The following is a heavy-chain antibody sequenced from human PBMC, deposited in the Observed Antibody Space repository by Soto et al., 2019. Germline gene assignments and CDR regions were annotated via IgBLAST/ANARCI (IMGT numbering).Heavy chain of an antibody. D-gene: IGHD1-7*01. CDR2: TYYRSRWYN. J-gene: IGHJ6*03. Sequence: PSQTLSLTCAISGDSVFSNSDAWNWIRQSPSRGLEWLGRTYYRSRWYNDYAVSVRSRITVNPDTSKNQFSLQLTSVTPEDTAVYYCAGTTSHYWYYMDVWGKGTTVTVSS. CDR1: GDSVFSNSDA. V-gene: IGHV6-1*01. CDR3: AGTTSHYWYYMDV.